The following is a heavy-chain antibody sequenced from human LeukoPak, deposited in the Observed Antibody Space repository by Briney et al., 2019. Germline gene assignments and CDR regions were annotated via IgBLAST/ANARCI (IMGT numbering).Heavy chain of an antibody. CDR1: GFTFSTYC. CDR2: ISSSSSYI. V-gene: IGHV3-21*01. J-gene: IGHJ6*02. CDR3: ARDMSSGSYYYYNGMDV. D-gene: IGHD1-26*01. Sequence: GGSLRLSCAASGFTFSTYCMNWVRQAPGKGLEWVSSISSSSSYIYYADSVKGRFTISRDNAKNSLYLQVNSLRAEDTAVYYCARDMSSGSYYYYNGMDVWGQGTTVIVSS.